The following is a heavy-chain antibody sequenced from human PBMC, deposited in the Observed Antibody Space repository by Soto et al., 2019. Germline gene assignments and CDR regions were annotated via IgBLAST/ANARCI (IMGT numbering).Heavy chain of an antibody. J-gene: IGHJ5*02. V-gene: IGHV1-46*01. CDR1: GYTFTSYY. CDR3: ARDHRRNPGNYGLHP. D-gene: IGHD1-7*01. Sequence: ASVKVSCKASGYTFTSYYMHWVRQAPGQGLEWMGIINPSGGSTSYAQKFQGRVTMTRDTSTSTVYMELSSLRSEDTAVYYCARDHRRNPGNYGLHPWGQGTLVTVSS. CDR2: INPSGGST.